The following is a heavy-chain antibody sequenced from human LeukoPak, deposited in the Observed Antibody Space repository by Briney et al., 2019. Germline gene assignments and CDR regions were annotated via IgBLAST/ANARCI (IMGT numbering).Heavy chain of an antibody. CDR3: ARGDSAVAVDYYYYYGMGV. J-gene: IGHJ6*02. CDR2: IYYSGST. V-gene: IGHV4-59*01. CDR1: GGSISSYY. D-gene: IGHD6-19*01. Sequence: SETLSLTCTVSGGSISSYYWSWIRQPPGRGLEWIGYIYYSGSTNYNPSLKSRVTISVDTSKNQFSLKLSSVTAADTAVYYCARGDSAVAVDYYYYYGMGVGGQGTTVTVSS.